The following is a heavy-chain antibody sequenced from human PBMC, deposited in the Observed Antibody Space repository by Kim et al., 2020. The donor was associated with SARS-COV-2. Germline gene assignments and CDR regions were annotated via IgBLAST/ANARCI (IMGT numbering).Heavy chain of an antibody. CDR2: IWYDGSNK. J-gene: IGHJ6*02. V-gene: IGHV3-33*01. CDR1: GFTFSSYG. D-gene: IGHD3-3*01. Sequence: GGSLRLSCAASGFTFSSYGMHWVRQAPGKGLEWVAVIWYDGSNKYYADSVKGRFTISRDNSKNTLYLQMNSLRAEDTAVYYCARDLYYDFWSGYPKAYGMDVWGQGTTVTVSS. CDR3: ARDLYYDFWSGYPKAYGMDV.